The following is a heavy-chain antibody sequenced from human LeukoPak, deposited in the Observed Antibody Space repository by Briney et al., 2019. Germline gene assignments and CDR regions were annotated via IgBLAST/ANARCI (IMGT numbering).Heavy chain of an antibody. CDR2: INPNSGGT. Sequence: ASVKVSCKASVYTFTGYYMHWVRQAPGQGLEWMGWINPNSGGTNYAQKFQGRLTMTRDTSISTAYMELSRMRSADTAVYYCASDCSGGSCYYFDYWGQGTLVTVSS. CDR1: VYTFTGYY. V-gene: IGHV1-2*02. D-gene: IGHD2-15*01. CDR3: ASDCSGGSCYYFDY. J-gene: IGHJ4*02.